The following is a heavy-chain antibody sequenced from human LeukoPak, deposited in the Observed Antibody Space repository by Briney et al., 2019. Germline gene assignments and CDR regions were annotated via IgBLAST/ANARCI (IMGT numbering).Heavy chain of an antibody. CDR3: ARDGNDFWSGPER. Sequence: ASVKVSCKASGYTFSSYAMNWVRQAPGQGLEWMGWMNTNTGNPSYGQGFTGRFVFSLDTSVSTAYLQISSLKADDTAVYYCARDGNDFWSGPERWGQGTLVTVSS. V-gene: IGHV7-4-1*02. CDR1: GYTFSSYA. J-gene: IGHJ1*01. CDR2: MNTNTGNP. D-gene: IGHD3-3*01.